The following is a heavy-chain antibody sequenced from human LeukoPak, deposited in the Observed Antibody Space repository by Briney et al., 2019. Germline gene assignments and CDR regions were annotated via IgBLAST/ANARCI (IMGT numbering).Heavy chain of an antibody. V-gene: IGHV1-2*02. CDR2: INPNSGGT. J-gene: IGHJ5*02. CDR3: AIWFGELSSPNWFDP. Sequence: GASVKVSCKASGYTFTGYYMHWVRQAPGQGLEWMGWINPNSGGTNYAQKFQGRVTMTRDTSISTAYMELSRLRSDDTAAYYCAIWFGELSSPNWFDPWGQGTLVTVSS. D-gene: IGHD3-10*01. CDR1: GYTFTGYY.